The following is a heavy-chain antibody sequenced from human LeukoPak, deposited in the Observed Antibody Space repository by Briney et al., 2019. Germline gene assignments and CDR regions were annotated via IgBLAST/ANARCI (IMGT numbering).Heavy chain of an antibody. V-gene: IGHV4-39*01. CDR2: TCYGRTT. J-gene: IGHJ4*02. D-gene: IGHD5-24*01. Sequence: RXPPXKXXXXXXGTCYGRTTYYNPSLKSRVTTSVDTAKNQFSLKLRSVTAADTAVYYCARHEEEDGYNAKTCDYWGQGTLVTVSS. CDR3: ARHEEEDGYNAKTCDY.